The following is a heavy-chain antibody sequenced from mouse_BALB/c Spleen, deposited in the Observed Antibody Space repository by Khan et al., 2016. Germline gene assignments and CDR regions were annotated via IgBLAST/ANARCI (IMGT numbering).Heavy chain of an antibody. D-gene: IGHD2-4*01. CDR2: ISDGGSYT. CDR3: AREGLRRGFAY. J-gene: IGHJ3*01. V-gene: IGHV5-4*02. CDR1: GFTFSDYY. Sequence: QLVQSGGGLVKPGGSLKLSCAASGFTFSDYYMYWVRQTPEKRLEWVATISDGGSYTYYPDSVKGRFTISRDNAKNNLYLQMSRLKSEDTAMYYCAREGLRRGFAYWGQGTLVTVSA.